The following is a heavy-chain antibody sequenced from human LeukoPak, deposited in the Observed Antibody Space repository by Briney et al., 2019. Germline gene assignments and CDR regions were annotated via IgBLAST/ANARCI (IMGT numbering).Heavy chain of an antibody. J-gene: IGHJ4*02. CDR2: ISYDGSNK. D-gene: IGHD6-25*01. Sequence: GGSLRLSCAASGFTFSSYAMHWVRQAPGKGLEWVAVISYDGSNKYYADSVKGRFTISRDNSKNTLYLQMNSLRAEDTAAYYCARGRWGSGYYFDYWGQGTLVTVSS. CDR1: GFTFSSYA. CDR3: ARGRWGSGYYFDY. V-gene: IGHV3-30-3*01.